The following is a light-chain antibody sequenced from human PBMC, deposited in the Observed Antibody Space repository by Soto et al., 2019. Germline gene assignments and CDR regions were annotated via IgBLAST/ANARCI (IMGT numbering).Light chain of an antibody. CDR2: EVS. CDR1: NSDVGSYNY. J-gene: IGLJ1*01. Sequence: QSALTQPPSASGSPGQSVTISCTGKNSDVGSYNYVSWYQQHPGKAPKLMIFEVSKRPSGVPDRFSGSKSGNTDSLTVSGLQAEDEADYYCSSYAGTNTRYLFGTGTKLTVL. CDR3: SSYAGTNTRYL. V-gene: IGLV2-8*01.